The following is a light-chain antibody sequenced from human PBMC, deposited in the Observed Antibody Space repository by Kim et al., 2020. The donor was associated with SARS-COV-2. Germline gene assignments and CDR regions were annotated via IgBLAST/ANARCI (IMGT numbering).Light chain of an antibody. V-gene: IGKV1-33*01. J-gene: IGKJ2*01. CDR3: QQYDNLPRYT. Sequence: IQMTQSPSSLSASVGDRVTITCQASQDISNYLNWYQQKPGKAPKLLIYDASNLETGVPSRFSGSRSGTDFTFTISSLQPEDIATYYCQQYDNLPRYTFGQGPKLEI. CDR1: QDISNY. CDR2: DAS.